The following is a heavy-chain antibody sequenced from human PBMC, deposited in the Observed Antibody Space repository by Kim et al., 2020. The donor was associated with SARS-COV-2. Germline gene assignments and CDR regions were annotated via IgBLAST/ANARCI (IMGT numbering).Heavy chain of an antibody. J-gene: IGHJ6*02. V-gene: IGHV1-46*01. CDR3: ASSLSGGYYYYGMDV. D-gene: IGHD3-10*02. Sequence: QKFQGRVTMTRDTSTSTVYMELSSLRSEDTAVYYCASSLSGGYYYYGMDVWGQGTTVTVSS.